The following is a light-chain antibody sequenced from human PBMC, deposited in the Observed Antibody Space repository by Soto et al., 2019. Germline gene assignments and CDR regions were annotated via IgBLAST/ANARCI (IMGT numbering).Light chain of an antibody. CDR2: EGS. V-gene: IGLV2-23*03. CDR3: CSYEGSSTFYV. J-gene: IGLJ1*01. CDR1: SSDVGSYNL. Sequence: QSVLSQPASVSGSPGHSITISCTGTSSDVGSYNLVSWYQQHPGKAPKLMIYEGSKRPSGVSNRFSGSKSGNKASLTISGLQAEDEADYYCCSYEGSSTFYVFGTGTKVTVL.